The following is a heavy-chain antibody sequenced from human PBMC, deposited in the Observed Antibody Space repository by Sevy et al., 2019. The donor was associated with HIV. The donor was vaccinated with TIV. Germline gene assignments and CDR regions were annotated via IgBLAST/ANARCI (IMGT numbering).Heavy chain of an antibody. J-gene: IGHJ4*02. CDR3: AKDGGVGATHFDY. Sequence: GGSLRLSCAASGFTFRSYVMNWVRQAPGKGPEWVSGISGSGGSTYYADSVKGRFTIPRDNSKDTLYLQMNSLRAEDTAVYYCAKDGGVGATHFDYWGQGTLSPSPQ. CDR2: ISGSGGST. D-gene: IGHD1-26*01. CDR1: GFTFRSYV. V-gene: IGHV3-23*01.